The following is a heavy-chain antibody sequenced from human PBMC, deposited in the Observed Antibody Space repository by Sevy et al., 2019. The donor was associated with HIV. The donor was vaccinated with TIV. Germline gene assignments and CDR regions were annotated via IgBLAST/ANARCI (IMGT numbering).Heavy chain of an antibody. CDR2: ISYDGIIK. Sequence: GGSLRLSCAASVFTFNTHAMHWVRQAPGKGLEWVALISYDGIIKYYADSVKGRLTISRDNSKNTLSLQMNSLRIEDTAVYYCAREGGYTSAWSPGNYWGQGTLVTVS. D-gene: IGHD6-19*01. CDR1: VFTFNTHA. J-gene: IGHJ4*02. V-gene: IGHV3-30*04. CDR3: AREGGYTSAWSPGNY.